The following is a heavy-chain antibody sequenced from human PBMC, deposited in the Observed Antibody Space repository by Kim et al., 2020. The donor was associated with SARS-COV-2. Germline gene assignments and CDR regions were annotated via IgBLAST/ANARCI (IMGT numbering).Heavy chain of an antibody. CDR1: GYTFTDNW. V-gene: IGHV5-51*01. CDR3: ARQPGSGYYYSGMDV. Sequence: GESLKISCKGSGYTFTDNWIGWVRQMPGKGLEWMGIIYPGDSDTRYSPSFQGQVTISADKSISTAYLQWSSLKASDTAMYYCARQPGSGYYYSGMDVWGQGTTVTVSS. D-gene: IGHD1-26*01. J-gene: IGHJ6*02. CDR2: IYPGDSDT.